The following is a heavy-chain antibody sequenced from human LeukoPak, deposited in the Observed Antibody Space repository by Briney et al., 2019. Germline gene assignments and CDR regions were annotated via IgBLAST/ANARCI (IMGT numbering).Heavy chain of an antibody. Sequence: GGSLRLSCVASGFTLSNYGMHWVRQAPGKGPEWVSFIRYDSSNKYYVDSVTGRFTISRDNSKNTVYLQMNSLRAEDTAVYYCAKEKSNWGYYFDYWGQGTLVTVSS. D-gene: IGHD7-27*01. V-gene: IGHV3-30*02. CDR3: AKEKSNWGYYFDY. J-gene: IGHJ4*02. CDR1: GFTLSNYG. CDR2: IRYDSSNK.